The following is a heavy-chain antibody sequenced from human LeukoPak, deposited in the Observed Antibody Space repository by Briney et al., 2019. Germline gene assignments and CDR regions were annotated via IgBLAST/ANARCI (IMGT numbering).Heavy chain of an antibody. CDR1: GFTFTTYW. Sequence: GGSLRLSCAASGFTFTTYWMHWVRQAPGKGLVWVSHINSDGSITSYADSVKGRFTISRDNAKNTLYLQMNSLRAEDTAVYHCARDAVDTANAVWGQGTTVTVSS. CDR3: ARDAVDTANAV. D-gene: IGHD5-18*01. J-gene: IGHJ6*02. CDR2: INSDGSIT. V-gene: IGHV3-74*01.